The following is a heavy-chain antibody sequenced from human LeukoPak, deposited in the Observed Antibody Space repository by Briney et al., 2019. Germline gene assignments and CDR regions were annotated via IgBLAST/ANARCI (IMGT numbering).Heavy chain of an antibody. CDR2: IYYSGST. J-gene: IGHJ4*02. CDR1: GASITSYY. D-gene: IGHD3-3*01. V-gene: IGHV4-59*01. CDR3: ARGVEIAYYDFWSGYYFDY. Sequence: PSETLSLTCTVSGASITSYYWNWIRQPPGKGLEWIGDIYYSGSTTYSPSLKSRVTMSVDTSKSQFSLKLSSVTAADTAVYYCARGVEIAYYDFWSGYYFDYWGQGTLVTVSS.